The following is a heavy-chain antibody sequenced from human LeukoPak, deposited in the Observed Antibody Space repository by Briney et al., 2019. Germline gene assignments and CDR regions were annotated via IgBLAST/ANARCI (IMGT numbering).Heavy chain of an antibody. CDR3: AREAADSSSRPYYYYMDV. V-gene: IGHV3-30*04. D-gene: IGHD6-13*01. CDR1: GFTFSSYA. Sequence: GGSLRLSCSASGFTFSSYAMHWVRQAPGKGLDWVAVISYDGSNKYYADFVKGRFTISRDNSKNTLYLQMNSLRAEDTAVYYCAREAADSSSRPYYYYMDVWGKGTTVTVSS. J-gene: IGHJ6*03. CDR2: ISYDGSNK.